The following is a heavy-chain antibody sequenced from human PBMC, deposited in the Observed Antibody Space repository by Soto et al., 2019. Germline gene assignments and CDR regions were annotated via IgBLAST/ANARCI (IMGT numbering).Heavy chain of an antibody. J-gene: IGHJ6*02. Sequence: QVQLQESGPGLVKPSQTLSLTCTVSGGSISSGGYYWSWIRQHPGKGLEWIGYIYYSGSTYYNPSLKSRVTISVDTAKNQFSLKLSSVTAADTAVYYCARDPLGVVPAAMDYYYGMDVWGQGTTVTVSS. CDR2: IYYSGST. V-gene: IGHV4-31*03. D-gene: IGHD2-2*01. CDR1: GGSISSGGYY. CDR3: ARDPLGVVPAAMDYYYGMDV.